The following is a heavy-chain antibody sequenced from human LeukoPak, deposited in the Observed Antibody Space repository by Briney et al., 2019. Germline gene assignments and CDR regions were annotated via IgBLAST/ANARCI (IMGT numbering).Heavy chain of an antibody. CDR3: ARGGSSSPYYFDY. D-gene: IGHD6-6*01. CDR2: IYYSGST. Sequence: SETLSLTCTVSGGSISSYYWSWIRQPPGKGLEWIGYIYYSGSTNYNPSLKSRVTISVDTSTNQFSLKLSSVTAADTAVYYCARGGSSSPYYFDYWGQGTLVTVSS. J-gene: IGHJ4*02. CDR1: GGSISSYY. V-gene: IGHV4-59*01.